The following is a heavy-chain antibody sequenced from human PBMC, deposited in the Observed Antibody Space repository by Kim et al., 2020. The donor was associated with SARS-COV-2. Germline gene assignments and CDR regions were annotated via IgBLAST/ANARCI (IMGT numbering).Heavy chain of an antibody. V-gene: IGHV3-74*01. Sequence: GGSLRLSCVASGFTFSSYWMHWVRQAPGKGLVWVSRINSDGSSTSYADSVKGRFTISRDNAKNTLYLQMNSLRAEDTAVYYCARGLEMRYLLVRAIGWFDPWGQGTLVTVSS. CDR3: ARGLEMRYLLVRAIGWFDP. D-gene: IGHD2-8*02. CDR2: INSDGSST. CDR1: GFTFSSYW. J-gene: IGHJ5*02.